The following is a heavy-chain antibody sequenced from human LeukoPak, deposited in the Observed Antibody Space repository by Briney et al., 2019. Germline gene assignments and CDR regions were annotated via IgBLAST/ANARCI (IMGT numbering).Heavy chain of an antibody. Sequence: ASVMVSCKASGYTFTSYGISWVRQAPGQGLEWMGWISAYNGNTDYAQKFQGRVTMTTDTSTNTAYMELSRLRSDDTAVYYCARMPLRYYYMDVWGKGTTVTISS. J-gene: IGHJ6*03. V-gene: IGHV1-18*01. CDR1: GYTFTSYG. D-gene: IGHD2-2*01. CDR3: ARMPLRYYYMDV. CDR2: ISAYNGNT.